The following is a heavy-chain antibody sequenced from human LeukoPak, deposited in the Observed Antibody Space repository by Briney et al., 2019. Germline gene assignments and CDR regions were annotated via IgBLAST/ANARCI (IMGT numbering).Heavy chain of an antibody. CDR2: IYPGDSDT. D-gene: IGHD3-10*01. CDR1: GYSFTSYW. V-gene: IGHV5-51*01. Sequence: GESLKISCKGSGYSFTSYWIGWVRQMPGKGLGWMGIIYPGDSDTRYSPSFQGQVTISADKAINTAYLQWSSLKAADTAMYYCARRDAPGSFLYQYYGMDVWGLGTTVTVSS. J-gene: IGHJ6*02. CDR3: ARRDAPGSFLYQYYGMDV.